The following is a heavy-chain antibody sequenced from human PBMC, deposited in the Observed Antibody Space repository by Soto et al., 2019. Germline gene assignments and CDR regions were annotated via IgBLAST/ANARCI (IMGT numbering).Heavy chain of an antibody. CDR1: GFTFSSYS. V-gene: IGHV3-48*02. CDR3: AREAETGRFYYGMDV. CDR2: ISSSSSTI. J-gene: IGHJ6*02. Sequence: GGSLRLSCAASGFTFSSYSMNWVRQAPGKGLEWVSYISSSSSTIYYADSVKGRFTISRDNAKNSLYLQMNSLRDEDTAVYYCAREAETGRFYYGMDVWGQGTTVTVSS. D-gene: IGHD3-3*01.